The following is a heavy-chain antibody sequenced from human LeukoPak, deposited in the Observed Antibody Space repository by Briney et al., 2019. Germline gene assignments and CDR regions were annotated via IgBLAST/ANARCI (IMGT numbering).Heavy chain of an antibody. J-gene: IGHJ4*02. Sequence: SETLSPTCTVSGGSISSYYWSWIRQPPGKGLEWIGYIYYSGSTNYNPSLKSRVTISVDTSKNQFSLKLSSVTAADTAVYYCARTGGRWLQPSSLWYFDYWGQGTLVTVSS. V-gene: IGHV4-59*01. D-gene: IGHD5-24*01. CDR2: IYYSGST. CDR3: ARTGGRWLQPSSLWYFDY. CDR1: GGSISSYY.